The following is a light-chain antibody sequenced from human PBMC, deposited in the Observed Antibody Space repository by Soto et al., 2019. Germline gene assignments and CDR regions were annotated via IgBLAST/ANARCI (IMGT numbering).Light chain of an antibody. V-gene: IGLV1-36*01. CDR1: SSNIGNNG. J-gene: IGLJ1*01. Sequence: QLVLTQPPSVSEAPRQRVTISCSGSSSNIGNNGVNWYQQLPGKAPKLLIYYDDLKPSGVSDRFSGSKSGTSASLAISGLQSEDEADYYCAAWDDSLNGYVFGSGTKLTVL. CDR3: AAWDDSLNGYV. CDR2: YDD.